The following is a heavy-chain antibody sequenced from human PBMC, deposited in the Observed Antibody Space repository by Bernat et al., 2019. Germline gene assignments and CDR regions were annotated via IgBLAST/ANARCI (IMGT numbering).Heavy chain of an antibody. J-gene: IGHJ3*02. Sequence: QVQLVESGGGVVQSGRSLRLSCAASGFTFSSYAMHWVRQAPGKGLEWVAVISYDGSNKYYADSVKGRFTISRDNSKNTLYLQMNSLRAEDTAVYYCAQRGPGIVGATDGAFDIWGQGTMVTVSS. D-gene: IGHD1-26*01. CDR1: GFTFSSYA. CDR2: ISYDGSNK. CDR3: AQRGPGIVGATDGAFDI. V-gene: IGHV3-30-3*01.